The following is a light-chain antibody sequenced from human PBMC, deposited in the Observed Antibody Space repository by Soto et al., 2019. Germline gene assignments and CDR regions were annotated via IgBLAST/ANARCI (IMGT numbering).Light chain of an antibody. CDR3: SSYARDDKAI. V-gene: IGLV2-8*01. J-gene: IGLJ2*01. CDR2: DVF. Sequence: QSALTQPPSASGSPGQSVTISCTGTSNDIGGFYYVSWYQQYPGKDPKLLIYDVFKRPPGVPDRFSGSKSGNTASLTVSGLLFDDDAFYYCSSYARDDKAIFGGGTKLTVL. CDR1: SNDIGGFYY.